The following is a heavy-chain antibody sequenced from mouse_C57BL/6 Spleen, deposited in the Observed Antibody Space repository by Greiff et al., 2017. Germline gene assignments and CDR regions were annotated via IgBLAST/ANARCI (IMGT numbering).Heavy chain of an antibody. V-gene: IGHV1-55*01. J-gene: IGHJ2*01. CDR2: IYPGSGST. CDR1: GYTFTSYW. Sequence: QVQLQQSGAELVKPGASVKMSCKASGYTFTSYWITWVKQRPGQGLEWIGDIYPGSGSTNYNEKFKSKATLTVDTSSSTAYMQLSSLTSEDSAVYYCAREDYYGRGGYFDYWGQGTTLTVSS. D-gene: IGHD1-1*01. CDR3: AREDYYGRGGYFDY.